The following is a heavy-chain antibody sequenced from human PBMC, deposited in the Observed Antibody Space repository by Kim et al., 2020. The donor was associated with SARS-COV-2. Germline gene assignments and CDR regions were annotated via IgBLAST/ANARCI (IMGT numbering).Heavy chain of an antibody. D-gene: IGHD3-9*01. Sequence: SVKVSCKASGGTFSSYAISWVRQAPGQGLEWMGGIIPIFGTANYAQKFQGRVTITADESTSTAYMELSSLRSEDTAVYYCARVDILTGYYNVGWFDPWGQGTLVTVSS. V-gene: IGHV1-69*13. CDR2: IIPIFGTA. J-gene: IGHJ5*02. CDR3: ARVDILTGYYNVGWFDP. CDR1: GGTFSSYA.